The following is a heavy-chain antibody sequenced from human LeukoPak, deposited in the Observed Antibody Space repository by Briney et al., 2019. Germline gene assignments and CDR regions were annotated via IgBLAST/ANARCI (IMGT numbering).Heavy chain of an antibody. CDR1: GYTFTGYY. CDR2: INPNRGCT. D-gene: IGHD1-26*01. CDR3: AREGGRSYFDY. Sequence: ASVKFPCKASGYTFTGYYLHWVRQVPGHWLELMGWINPNRGCTNFAQKVEVRFSLTRVTPISTAYIEVSRLRSDDTAVCFCAREGGRSYFDYWGQGTLVTVSS. V-gene: IGHV1-2*02. J-gene: IGHJ4*02.